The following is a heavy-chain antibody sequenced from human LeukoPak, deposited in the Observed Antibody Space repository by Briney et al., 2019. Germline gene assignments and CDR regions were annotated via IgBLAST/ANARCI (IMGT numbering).Heavy chain of an antibody. CDR1: GGSISSGGYY. V-gene: IGHV4-31*03. Sequence: SETLSLNCTVSGGSISSGGYYWSWIRQHPGRGLEWIGYIYYSGSTYYNPALKSRITISVDTSKTQFSLKLSSVTAADTAVYYCARVNYWLLDYWGQGTLVTVSS. CDR2: IYYSGST. J-gene: IGHJ4*02. CDR3: ARVNYWLLDY. D-gene: IGHD1-7*01.